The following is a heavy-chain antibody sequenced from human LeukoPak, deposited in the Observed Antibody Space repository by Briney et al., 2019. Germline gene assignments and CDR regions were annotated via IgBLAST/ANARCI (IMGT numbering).Heavy chain of an antibody. D-gene: IGHD1-26*01. V-gene: IGHV1-24*01. CDR3: ATGGSGSYYFY. CDR1: GYTLTELP. J-gene: IGHJ4*02. Sequence: EASVKVSCKVSGYTLTELPMHWVRQAPGKGLEWMGGFDPEDGETIYAQKFQGRVTMTEDTSTDTAYIELSSLRSEDTAVYYCATGGSGSYYFYWGQGTLVTVSS. CDR2: FDPEDGET.